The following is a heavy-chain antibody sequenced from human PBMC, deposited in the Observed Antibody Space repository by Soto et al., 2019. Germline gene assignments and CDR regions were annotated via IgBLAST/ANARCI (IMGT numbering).Heavy chain of an antibody. Sequence: EVQLVETGGGLIQPGGSLRLSCAASGFTVSSNYMSWVRQAPGKGLEWVSVIYSGGSTYYADSVKGRFTISRDNSKNTLYLQMNSLRAEDTAVYYCARAEYGGRQYCSSTSCYRPRAWAAGTYFDYWGQGTLVTVSS. CDR1: GFTVSSNY. CDR3: ARAEYGGRQYCSSTSCYRPRAWAAGTYFDY. J-gene: IGHJ4*02. CDR2: IYSGGST. V-gene: IGHV3-53*02. D-gene: IGHD2-2*01.